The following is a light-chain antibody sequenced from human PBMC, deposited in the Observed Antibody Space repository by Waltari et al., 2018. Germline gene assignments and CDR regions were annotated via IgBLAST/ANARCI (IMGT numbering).Light chain of an antibody. CDR3: ATWDDSLSGPV. CDR1: TSSIGSNG. J-gene: IGLJ2*01. Sequence: QSVLTQAPSASGTPGQRVTISCSGSTSSIGSNGVNWYQHLPGTAPKLLIYSNNQRPSGVPDRFSGSKSGTSASLAISGLQSEDEAHYYCATWDDSLSGPVFGGGTKLTVL. CDR2: SNN. V-gene: IGLV1-44*01.